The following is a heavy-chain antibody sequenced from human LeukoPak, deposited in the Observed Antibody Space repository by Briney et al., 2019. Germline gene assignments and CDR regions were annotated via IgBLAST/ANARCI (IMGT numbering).Heavy chain of an antibody. D-gene: IGHD1-26*01. Sequence: SQTLSLTCAISGDSVSSNSTAWTWIRRSPSRGLQWLGRTYYRSKWYNDYAVSVKSRITINPDTSKNQFSLQLNSVTPEDTAVYFCARELIHRGGSYPDYWGQGTLVTVSS. J-gene: IGHJ4*02. V-gene: IGHV6-1*01. CDR2: TYYRSKWYN. CDR3: ARELIHRGGSYPDY. CDR1: GDSVSSNSTA.